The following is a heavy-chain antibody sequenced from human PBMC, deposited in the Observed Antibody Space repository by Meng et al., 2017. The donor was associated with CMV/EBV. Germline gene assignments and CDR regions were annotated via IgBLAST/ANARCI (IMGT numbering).Heavy chain of an antibody. CDR1: GGTFSSHA. D-gene: IGHD2-2*02. Sequence: ASVKVSCKASGGTFSSHAINWVRQATGQGLEWMGWMNPNSGNTGYAQKFQGRVTMTRNTSISTAYMELSSLRSEDTAVYYCARAPSPLNCSSTSCYTGGMDVWGQGTTVTVSS. CDR2: MNPNSGNT. V-gene: IGHV1-8*02. J-gene: IGHJ6*02. CDR3: ARAPSPLNCSSTSCYTGGMDV.